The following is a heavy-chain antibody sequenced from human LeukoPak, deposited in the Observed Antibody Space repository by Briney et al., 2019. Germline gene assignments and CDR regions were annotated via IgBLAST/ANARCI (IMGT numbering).Heavy chain of an antibody. Sequence: SETLSLTCTVSGASVSSDYWSWIRQSPGKGLEWIGYIYHSGHTMSNPSLKSRVSLSLDTSNNQFSLKLSSVTAADTAVYSCARHPFQYPFDHWGQGTVVSVSS. CDR2: IYHSGHT. V-gene: IGHV4-59*08. CDR3: ARHPFQYPFDH. J-gene: IGHJ5*02. CDR1: GASVSSDY. D-gene: IGHD2/OR15-2a*01.